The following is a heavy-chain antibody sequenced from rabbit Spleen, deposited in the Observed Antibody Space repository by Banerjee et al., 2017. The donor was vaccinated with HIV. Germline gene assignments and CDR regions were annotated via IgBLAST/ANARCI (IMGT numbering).Heavy chain of an antibody. CDR1: GGSFSNYNF. V-gene: IGHV1S45*01. CDR3: ARDTGSSFSTYGMDL. CDR2: IDTGSRDFT. Sequence: QEQLVESGGGLVQPEGSLTLTCTASGGSFSNYNFMCWVRQAPGKGLEWIACIDTGSRDFTYYASWAKGRFTISKTSSTTVTLQMTSLTAADTATYFCARDTGSSFSTYGMDLWGQGTLVTVS. D-gene: IGHD8-1*01. J-gene: IGHJ6*01.